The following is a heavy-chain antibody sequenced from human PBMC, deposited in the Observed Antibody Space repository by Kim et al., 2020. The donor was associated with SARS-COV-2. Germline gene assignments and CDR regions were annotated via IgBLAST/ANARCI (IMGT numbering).Heavy chain of an antibody. CDR1: GFTVSSNY. D-gene: IGHD3-16*01. CDR2: IYSGGST. J-gene: IGHJ6*02. V-gene: IGHV3-53*04. CDR3: ARDSSWGAKGVGMDV. Sequence: GGSLRLSCAASGFTVSSNYMSWVRQAPGKGLEWVSVIYSGGSTYYADSVKGRFTISRHNSKNTLYLQMNSLRAEDTAVYYCARDSSWGAKGVGMDVWGQGTTVTVSS.